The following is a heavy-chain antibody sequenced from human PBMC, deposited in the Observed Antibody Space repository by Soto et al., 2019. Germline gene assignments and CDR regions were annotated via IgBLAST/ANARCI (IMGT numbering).Heavy chain of an antibody. D-gene: IGHD3-10*01. CDR3: ARGRGVRGQYYYYYGMDV. CDR2: ISSSGSTI. J-gene: IGHJ6*02. V-gene: IGHV3-11*01. Sequence: GGSLRLSCAASGFTLSDYYMSWIRQAPGKGLEWVSYISSSGSTIYYADSVKGRFTISRDNAKNSLYLQMNSLRAEGTAVYYCARGRGVRGQYYYYYGMDVWGQGTTVTVSS. CDR1: GFTLSDYY.